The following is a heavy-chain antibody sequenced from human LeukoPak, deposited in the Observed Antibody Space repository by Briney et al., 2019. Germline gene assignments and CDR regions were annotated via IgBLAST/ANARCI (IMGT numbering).Heavy chain of an antibody. D-gene: IGHD1-26*01. CDR1: GGSISNYY. V-gene: IGHV4-59*01. CDR2: SHYNGSP. J-gene: IGHJ4*02. CDR3: ARGLYSGSYYDY. Sequence: SVTLSLTCSVSGGSISNYYWSWLRQPPGKGLEWIGYSHYNGSPNYNPSLKSRVTISLDTSKNHFSLKLSSVTAADTAVYYCARGLYSGSYYDYWGQGTLVTVSS.